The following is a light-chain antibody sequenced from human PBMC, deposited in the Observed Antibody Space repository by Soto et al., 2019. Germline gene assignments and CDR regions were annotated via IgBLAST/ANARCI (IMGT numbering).Light chain of an antibody. CDR3: QQYYSRES. Sequence: DIQMTQSPSIVSASVGDTVTLTCRASQAVNPWLAWHQQKPGKVPRVLIYKTSDLENGVPSRFSSSGSGTEFTLTISNLQPDDFATYYCQQYYSRESFGQGTKV. CDR1: QAVNPW. V-gene: IGKV1-5*03. CDR2: KTS. J-gene: IGKJ1*01.